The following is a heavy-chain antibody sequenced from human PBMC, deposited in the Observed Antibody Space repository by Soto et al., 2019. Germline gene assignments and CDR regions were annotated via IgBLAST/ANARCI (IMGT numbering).Heavy chain of an antibody. CDR2: INHSGST. CDR1: GGSFSGYY. Sequence: SETLSLTCAVYGGSFSGYYWSWIRQPPGKGLEWIGEINHSGSTNYNPSLKSRVTISVDTSKNQFSLKLSSVTAADTAVYYCASYRGYGMDVWGQGTTVTVSS. D-gene: IGHD1-26*01. V-gene: IGHV4-34*01. J-gene: IGHJ6*02. CDR3: ASYRGYGMDV.